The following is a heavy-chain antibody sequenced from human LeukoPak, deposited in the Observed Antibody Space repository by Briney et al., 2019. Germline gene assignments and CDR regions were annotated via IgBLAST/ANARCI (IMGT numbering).Heavy chain of an antibody. Sequence: NAPETLSLTCTISGGSISSSIYNWGWIRQSPGKGLEWIGSIYYTGITNYNPSLKSRVTISVDTSKNQFSLRLSSVTAADTSVYYCARERDYYDSSGDNWFDPWGQGTLVTVSS. CDR1: GGSISSSIYN. V-gene: IGHV4-39*02. CDR2: IYYTGIT. D-gene: IGHD3-22*01. CDR3: ARERDYYDSSGDNWFDP. J-gene: IGHJ5*02.